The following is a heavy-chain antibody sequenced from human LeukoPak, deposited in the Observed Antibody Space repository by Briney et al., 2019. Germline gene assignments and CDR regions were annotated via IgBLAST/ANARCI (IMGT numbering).Heavy chain of an antibody. D-gene: IGHD5-12*01. Sequence: GGSLRLSCAASGFTFSDYYMSWIRQAPGKGLEWVSYISSSSSYTNYADSVKGRFTISRDDAKNSLYLQMNSLRAEDTAVYYCARLGWATAPLDYWGQGTLVTVSS. V-gene: IGHV3-11*06. CDR1: GFTFSDYY. J-gene: IGHJ4*02. CDR3: ARLGWATAPLDY. CDR2: ISSSSSYT.